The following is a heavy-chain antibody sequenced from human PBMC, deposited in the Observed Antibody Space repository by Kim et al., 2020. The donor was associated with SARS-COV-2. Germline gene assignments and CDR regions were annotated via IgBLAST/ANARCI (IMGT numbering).Heavy chain of an antibody. CDR3: AEYYYYGSGSYYNGGYFDY. CDR1: GGTFSSYA. D-gene: IGHD3-10*01. CDR2: IIPILGIA. J-gene: IGHJ4*02. Sequence: SVRVSCKASGGTFSSYAISWVRQAPGQGLEWMGRIIPILGIANYAQKFQGRVTITADKSTSTAYMELSSLRSEDTAVYYCAEYYYYGSGSYYNGGYFDYWGQGTLVTVSS. V-gene: IGHV1-69*04.